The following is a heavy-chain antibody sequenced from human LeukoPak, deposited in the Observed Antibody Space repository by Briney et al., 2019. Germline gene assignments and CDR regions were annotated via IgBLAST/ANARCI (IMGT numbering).Heavy chain of an antibody. Sequence: GGSLRLSCAASGFTFINAWMNWVRQAPAKGLEWVGRIKSIKDGGTPEYAAPVKGRFSISRDDSRNTVFLQMNSLKTEDTAVYYCATGSNSYGSSDFDHWGQGTLVTVSS. D-gene: IGHD6-13*01. CDR2: IKSIKDGGTP. J-gene: IGHJ5*02. CDR3: ATGSNSYGSSDFDH. CDR1: GFTFINAW. V-gene: IGHV3-15*01.